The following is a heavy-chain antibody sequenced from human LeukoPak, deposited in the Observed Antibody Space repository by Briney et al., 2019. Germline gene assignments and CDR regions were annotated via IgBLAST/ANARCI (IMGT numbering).Heavy chain of an antibody. CDR2: MYYRGST. CDR3: ARETPRYGSGSYYKLAP. Sequence: PSQTLSLTCTVSGGSISSGNYYWSWIRQHPGKGLEWIGYMYYRGSTYYNPSLKSRVTISVDTSKNQFSLKLSSVTAADTAVYYCARETPRYGSGSYYKLAPWGQGTLVTVSS. J-gene: IGHJ5*02. D-gene: IGHD3-10*01. V-gene: IGHV4-31*03. CDR1: GGSISSGNYY.